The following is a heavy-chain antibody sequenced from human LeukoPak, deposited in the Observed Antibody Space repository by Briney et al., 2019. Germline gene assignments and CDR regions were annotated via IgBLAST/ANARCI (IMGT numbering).Heavy chain of an antibody. CDR1: GGSISSSNW. V-gene: IGHV4-4*02. CDR2: IYHSGST. D-gene: IGHD3-22*01. Sequence: NPSETLSLTCAVSGGSISSSNWWSWVRQPPGKGLEWIGEIYHSGSTNYNPSLKSRVTMSVDTSKNQVSLKLSSVTLADTAVYFCARQPPDTASFDYWGQGALVTVSS. CDR3: ARQPPDTASFDY. J-gene: IGHJ4*02.